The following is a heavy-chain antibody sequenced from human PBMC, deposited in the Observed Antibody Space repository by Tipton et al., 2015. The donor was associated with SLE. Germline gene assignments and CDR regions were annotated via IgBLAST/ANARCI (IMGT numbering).Heavy chain of an antibody. Sequence: TLSLTCTVSGVTITSGTHYWSWIRQPAGQGLEWIGRIYSSGSTNYNPSLKSRVTLSVDTSKNQFSLKLTSVTAADTAVYYCARDFRANGNWFDPWGQGTLVT. J-gene: IGHJ5*02. D-gene: IGHD1-26*01. CDR1: GVTITSGTHY. CDR3: ARDFRANGNWFDP. V-gene: IGHV4-61*02. CDR2: IYSSGST.